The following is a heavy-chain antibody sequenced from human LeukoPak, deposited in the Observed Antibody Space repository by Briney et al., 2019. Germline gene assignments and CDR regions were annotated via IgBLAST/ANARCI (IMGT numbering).Heavy chain of an antibody. CDR3: ARIYDFWSGYHFDY. V-gene: IGHV4-30-4*08. D-gene: IGHD3-3*01. CDR2: IYYSGST. CDR1: GGSISSGDYY. J-gene: IGHJ4*02. Sequence: SQTLSLTCTVSGGSISSGDYYRSWIRQPPGKGLEWIGYIYYSGSTYYNPSLKSRVTISVDTSKNQFSLKLSPVTAADTAVYYRARIYDFWSGYHFDYWGQGTLVTVSS.